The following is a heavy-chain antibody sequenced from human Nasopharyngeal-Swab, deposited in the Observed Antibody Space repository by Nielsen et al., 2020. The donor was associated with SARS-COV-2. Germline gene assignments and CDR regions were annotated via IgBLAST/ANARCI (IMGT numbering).Heavy chain of an antibody. Sequence: GGSLRLSCAASGFTFSDYGMHWVRQAQGKGLEWVALISYDGSSKYYADHVKGRFTISRDNSKNTLYLQMNSLRAEDTTVYYCAKELASYDTSGYIDYWGQGTLVAVSS. J-gene: IGHJ4*02. V-gene: IGHV3-30*18. D-gene: IGHD3-22*01. CDR2: ISYDGSSK. CDR1: GFTFSDYG. CDR3: AKELASYDTSGYIDY.